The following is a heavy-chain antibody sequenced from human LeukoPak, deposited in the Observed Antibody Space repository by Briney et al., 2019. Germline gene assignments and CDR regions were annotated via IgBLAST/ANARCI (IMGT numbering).Heavy chain of an antibody. Sequence: GGSLRLSCAASGFTFSDYYMSWIRQAPGKGLEWVSYISSSGSTIYYADSVKGRFTISRDNAKNSLYLQMNSLRAEDTAVYYCEREPNYYYNYMDVWGKGPTVTISS. CDR2: ISSSGSTI. CDR3: EREPNYYYNYMDV. V-gene: IGHV3-11*04. CDR1: GFTFSDYY. J-gene: IGHJ6*03.